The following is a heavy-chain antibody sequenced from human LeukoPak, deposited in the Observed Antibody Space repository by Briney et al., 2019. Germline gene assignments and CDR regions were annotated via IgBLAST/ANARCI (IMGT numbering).Heavy chain of an antibody. Sequence: GGSLRLSCAASGFTFRSYSMNWVRQAPGKGLEWVSSITSTSSYIYYADSVKGRFTISRDNAKNSLYLQMNSLRAEDTAVYYCARSGTGGGTYYFDYWGQGTLVSVSS. CDR1: GFTFRSYS. V-gene: IGHV3-21*01. D-gene: IGHD1-26*01. CDR2: ITSTSSYI. CDR3: ARSGTGGGTYYFDY. J-gene: IGHJ4*02.